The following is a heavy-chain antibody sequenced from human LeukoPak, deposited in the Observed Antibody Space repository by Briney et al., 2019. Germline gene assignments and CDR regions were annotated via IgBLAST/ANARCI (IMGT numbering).Heavy chain of an antibody. CDR3: AREVRGGSYYFYYYYGMDV. CDR1: GGSFSGYY. CDR2: INHSGST. V-gene: IGHV4-34*01. Sequence: PSETLSLTCAVYGGSFSGYYWSWIRQPPGKGLEWIGEINHSGSTNYNPSLKSRVTISVDTSKNQFSLKLSSVTAADTAVYYCAREVRGGSYYFYYYYGMDVWGQGTTVTVSS. D-gene: IGHD1-26*01. J-gene: IGHJ6*02.